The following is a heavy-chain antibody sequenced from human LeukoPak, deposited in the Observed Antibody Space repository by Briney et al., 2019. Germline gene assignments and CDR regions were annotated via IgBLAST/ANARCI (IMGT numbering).Heavy chain of an antibody. V-gene: IGHV3-7*01. Sequence: GGSLRLSCAASGFTFSSYWMSWVRQAPGKGLEWVANIKQDGSEKYYVDSVKGRFTISRDNAKNSLYLQMNSLRAEDTAVYYCARILLWFGEPIGAFDIWGQGTMVTVSS. J-gene: IGHJ3*02. CDR1: GFTFSSYW. CDR2: IKQDGSEK. D-gene: IGHD3-10*01. CDR3: ARILLWFGEPIGAFDI.